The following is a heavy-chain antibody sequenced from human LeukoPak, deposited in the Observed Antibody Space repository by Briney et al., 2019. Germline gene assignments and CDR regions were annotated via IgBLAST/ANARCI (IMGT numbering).Heavy chain of an antibody. Sequence: PGGSLRLSCAASGFTFSDYYMSWIRQAPGKGLEWVANIGQDGTEKNYVDSVKGRFTISRDNAKNSLYLQMSSLRAEDTAVYHCARGYCSGTSCFGAFDIWGQGTMVPVSS. V-gene: IGHV3-7*01. D-gene: IGHD2-2*01. CDR3: ARGYCSGTSCFGAFDI. CDR2: IGQDGTEK. J-gene: IGHJ3*02. CDR1: GFTFSDYY.